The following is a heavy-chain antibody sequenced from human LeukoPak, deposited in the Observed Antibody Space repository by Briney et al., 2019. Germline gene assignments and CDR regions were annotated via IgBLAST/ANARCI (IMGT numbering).Heavy chain of an antibody. CDR3: ASQRGDLDGDYYYYYMDV. CDR2: IIPIFGTA. D-gene: IGHD3-10*01. V-gene: IGHV1-69*05. CDR1: GGTFSSYA. Sequence: GASVKVSCKASGGTFSSYAISWVRQAPGQGLEWMGGIIPIFGTANYAQKFQGRVTITTDESTSTAYMELSSLRSEDTAVYYCASQRGDLDGDYYYYYMDVWGQGSLVTVSS. J-gene: IGHJ6*03.